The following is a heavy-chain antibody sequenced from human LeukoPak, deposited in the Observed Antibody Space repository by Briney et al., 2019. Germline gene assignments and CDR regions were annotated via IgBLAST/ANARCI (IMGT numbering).Heavy chain of an antibody. CDR3: AREDHSNYNY. D-gene: IGHD4-11*01. CDR2: IKQDGGEK. J-gene: IGHJ4*02. CDR1: GFPFSSYW. V-gene: IGHV3-7*01. Sequence: GGSLRLSCAASGFPFSSYWMSWVRQAPGRGLEWVANIKQDGGEKFYVDSVKGRFTISRDNAKNSLYLQMNSLRAEDTAVYYCAREDHSNYNYWGQGTLVTVSS.